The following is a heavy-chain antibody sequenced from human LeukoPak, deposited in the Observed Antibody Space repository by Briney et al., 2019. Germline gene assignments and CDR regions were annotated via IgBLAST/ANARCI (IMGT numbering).Heavy chain of an antibody. CDR2: INHSGST. CDR1: GGSFSGYY. J-gene: IGHJ4*02. V-gene: IGHV4-34*01. CDR3: ASFPFYCSSTSCYETRLGDY. D-gene: IGHD2-2*01. Sequence: PSETLSLTCAVYGGSFSGYYGSWIRQPPGKGLEWVGEINHSGSTNYNPSLKSRVTISVDTFKNQFSLKLSSVTAADTAVYYCASFPFYCSSTSCYETRLGDYWGQGTLVTVSS.